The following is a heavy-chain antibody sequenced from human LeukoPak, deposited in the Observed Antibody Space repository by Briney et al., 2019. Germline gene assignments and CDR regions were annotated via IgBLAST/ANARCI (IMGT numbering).Heavy chain of an antibody. Sequence: GRSLRLSCAASGFTFSDYYMSWIRQAPGKGLEWVSYISSSGSTIYYADSVKGRFTISRDNAKNSLYLQMNSLRAEDTAVYYCARGGYCSSTSCPNWFDPWGQGTLVTVSS. CDR3: ARGGYCSSTSCPNWFDP. CDR2: ISSSGSTI. D-gene: IGHD2-2*01. J-gene: IGHJ5*02. CDR1: GFTFSDYY. V-gene: IGHV3-11*04.